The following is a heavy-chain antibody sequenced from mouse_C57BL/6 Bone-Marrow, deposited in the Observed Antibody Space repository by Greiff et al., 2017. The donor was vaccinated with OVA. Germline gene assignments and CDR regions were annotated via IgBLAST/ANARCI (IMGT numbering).Heavy chain of an antibody. J-gene: IGHJ3*01. CDR2: IYPGDGDT. CDR3: AHYSNYPFAY. CDR1: GYAFSSSW. D-gene: IGHD2-5*01. V-gene: IGHV1-82*01. Sequence: QVQLQQSGPELVKPGASVKISCKASGYAFSSSWMNWVKQRPGKGLEWIGRIYPGDGDTNYNGKFKGKATLTADKSSSTAYIQLSSLTSEDSAVYFCAHYSNYPFAYWGQGTLVTVSA.